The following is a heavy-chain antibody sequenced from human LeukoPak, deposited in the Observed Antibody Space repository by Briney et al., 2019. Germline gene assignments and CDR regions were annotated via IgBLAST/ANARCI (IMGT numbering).Heavy chain of an antibody. CDR3: ARDEAYYYYGMDV. Sequence: SVKVSCKASGGTFSSYAISWVRQAPGQGLERMGGIIPIFGTANYAQKFQGRVTITTDESTSTAYMELSSLRSEDTAAYYCARDEAYYYYGMDVWGQGTTVTVSS. CDR1: GGTFSSYA. J-gene: IGHJ6*02. V-gene: IGHV1-69*05. CDR2: IIPIFGTA.